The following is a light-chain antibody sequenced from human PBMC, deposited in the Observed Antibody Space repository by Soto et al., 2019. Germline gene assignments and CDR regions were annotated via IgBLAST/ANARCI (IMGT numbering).Light chain of an antibody. V-gene: IGLV2-14*01. Sequence: QSALTQPASVSGSPGQSITIPCTGTSSDVGGYNYVSWYQQRPGKAPKLMIYDVSNRPSGVSNRFSGSKSGNTASLTISGLQAEDEADYYCSSYTSNTTPVVFGGGTKLTVL. CDR1: SSDVGGYNY. CDR3: SSYTSNTTPVV. CDR2: DVS. J-gene: IGLJ2*01.